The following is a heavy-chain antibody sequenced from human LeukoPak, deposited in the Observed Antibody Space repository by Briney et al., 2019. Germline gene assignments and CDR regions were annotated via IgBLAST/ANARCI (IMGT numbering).Heavy chain of an antibody. CDR1: GFTFGSYE. CDR3: ARDGAEYSYGVGYYFDY. J-gene: IGHJ4*02. D-gene: IGHD5-18*01. Sequence: GGSLRLSCAASGFTFGSYEMNWVRQAPGKGLEWVSYISSSGSTIYYADSVKGRFTISRDNAKNSLYLQMNSLRAEDTAVYYCARDGAEYSYGVGYYFDYWGQGTLVTVSS. V-gene: IGHV3-48*03. CDR2: ISSSGSTI.